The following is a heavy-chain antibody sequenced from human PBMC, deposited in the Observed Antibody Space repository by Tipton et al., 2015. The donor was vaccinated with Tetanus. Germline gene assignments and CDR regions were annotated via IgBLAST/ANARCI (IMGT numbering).Heavy chain of an antibody. CDR1: GATFNNFP. Sequence: QLVQSGAEVKKPGSSVKLSCKGSGATFNNFPISWVRQAPGQGLEWMGGIIPTFDTRTYAHKFQGRLTITADRSTRTAYMELSSLRSEDTAVYFCARTSGGTREYYGTKYWGQGTLVTVSS. CDR2: IIPTFDTR. V-gene: IGHV1-69*06. J-gene: IGHJ4*02. D-gene: IGHD2/OR15-2a*01. CDR3: ARTSGGTREYYGTKY.